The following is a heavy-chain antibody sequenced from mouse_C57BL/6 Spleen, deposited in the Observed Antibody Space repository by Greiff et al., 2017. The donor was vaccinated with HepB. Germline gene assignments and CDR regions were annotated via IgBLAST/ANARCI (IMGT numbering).Heavy chain of an antibody. Sequence: VQLQQSGPELVKPGASVKISCKASGYTFTDYYMNWVKQSHGKSLEWIGDINPNNGGTSYNQKFKGKATLTVDKSSSTAYMELRSLTSEDSAVYYCARMERDYYGSSSYYFDYWGQGTTLTVSS. CDR2: INPNNGGT. J-gene: IGHJ2*01. V-gene: IGHV1-26*01. CDR3: ARMERDYYGSSSYYFDY. CDR1: GYTFTDYY. D-gene: IGHD1-1*01.